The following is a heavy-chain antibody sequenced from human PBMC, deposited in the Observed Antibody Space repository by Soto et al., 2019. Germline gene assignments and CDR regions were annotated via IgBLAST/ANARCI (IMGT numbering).Heavy chain of an antibody. CDR2: IIPMLTVT. CDR1: GGTFSTYT. CDR3: SIGSWSAETFDV. Sequence: QVHLEQSGAEVKKPGSSVKVSCKAAGGTFSTYTLIWVRQAPGQGLEWMGRIIPMLTVTNSAQKFQGRVTPTADKSTSTALMELTSLTSDDTAVYYCSIGSWSAETFDVWGQGTMVTVSS. V-gene: IGHV1-69*02. J-gene: IGHJ3*01. D-gene: IGHD2-2*01.